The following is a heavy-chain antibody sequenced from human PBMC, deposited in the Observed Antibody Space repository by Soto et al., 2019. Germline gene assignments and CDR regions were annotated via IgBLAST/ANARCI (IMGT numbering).Heavy chain of an antibody. CDR1: GASISRTGFH. V-gene: IGHV4-39*01. CDR2: VYEGATT. Sequence: QLQLQESGPGLVKPSETLSLTCAVSGASISRTGFHWGWIRQPPGQGLERIGSVYEGATTIYKSSRKSRVTISADTSKNHFSLNLRSVTAADTAVYYCARRGSGHTFDYWGQGTLVTVSS. J-gene: IGHJ4*02. CDR3: ARRGSGHTFDY. D-gene: IGHD3-10*01.